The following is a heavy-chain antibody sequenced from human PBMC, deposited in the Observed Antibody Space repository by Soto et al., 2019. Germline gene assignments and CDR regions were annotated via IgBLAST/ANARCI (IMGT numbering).Heavy chain of an antibody. CDR2: ISAYNGNT. CDR3: ATQSLLGAFDY. V-gene: IGHV1-18*04. CDR1: GYTFTSYG. D-gene: IGHD3-16*01. J-gene: IGHJ4*02. Sequence: ASVKVSCKASGYTFTSYGISCVLQAPGQGLEWMGCISAYNGNTNYAQKLQGRVTMTTDTSTSTAYMELRSLRSDDTAVYYCATQSLLGAFDYWGQGTLVTVSS.